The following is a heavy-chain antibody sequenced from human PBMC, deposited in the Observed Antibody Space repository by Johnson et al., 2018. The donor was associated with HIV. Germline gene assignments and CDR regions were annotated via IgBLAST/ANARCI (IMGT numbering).Heavy chain of an antibody. CDR3: ARDIEYHYDYVWGSRGAFDI. J-gene: IGHJ3*02. D-gene: IGHD3-16*01. CDR1: GFTFSSYW. V-gene: IGHV3-30-3*01. CDR2: ISYDGSNK. Sequence: QVQLVESGGGLVQPGGSLRLSCAASGFTFSSYWMHWVRQAPGKGLVWVAVISYDGSNKYYADSVKGRFTISRDNSKNTLYLQMNSLRAEDTAVYYCARDIEYHYDYVWGSRGAFDIWGQGTMVTVSS.